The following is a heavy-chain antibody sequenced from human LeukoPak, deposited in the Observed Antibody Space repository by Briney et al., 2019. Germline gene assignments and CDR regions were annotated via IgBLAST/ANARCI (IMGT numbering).Heavy chain of an antibody. J-gene: IGHJ4*02. Sequence: ASVKVSCKASGYTFTGYYTNWVRQAPGHGLEWMGWINPNGGGTNYAQKFQGRATMTRDTSISTAYMELSRLRSDDTAVYSCARTCDSSDYSDYWGQGTLVTVSS. D-gene: IGHD3-22*01. V-gene: IGHV1-2*02. CDR1: GYTFTGYY. CDR3: ARTCDSSDYSDY. CDR2: INPNGGGT.